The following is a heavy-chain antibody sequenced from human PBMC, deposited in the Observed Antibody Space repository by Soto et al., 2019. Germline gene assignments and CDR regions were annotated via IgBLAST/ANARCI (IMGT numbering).Heavy chain of an antibody. CDR3: AKDGGSGWYVGYYFDY. CDR2: ISYDGSNK. D-gene: IGHD6-19*01. CDR1: GFTFSSYG. Sequence: PGGSMRLSCAASGFTFSSYGMHWVRQAPGKGLEWVAVISYDGSNKYYRDSVKGRFTISRDNSKNTLYLQMNSLISEDTAVYYCAKDGGSGWYVGYYFDYWGQGTLVTVSS. J-gene: IGHJ4*02. V-gene: IGHV3-30*18.